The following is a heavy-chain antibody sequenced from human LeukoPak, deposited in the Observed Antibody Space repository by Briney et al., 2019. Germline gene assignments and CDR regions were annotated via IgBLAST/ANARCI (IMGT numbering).Heavy chain of an antibody. J-gene: IGHJ3*02. D-gene: IGHD7-27*01. CDR2: IWSNGRNK. Sequence: GGSLRLSCGASGFNFNTYGMHWVRQAPGKALQWVAVIWSNGRNKYYADSVEGRFTISRDNSKNTLDLQMNSLRAEDTAVNYCVRELGPFNAFDIWGQGTMITVSP. CDR1: GFNFNTYG. CDR3: VRELGPFNAFDI. V-gene: IGHV3-33*01.